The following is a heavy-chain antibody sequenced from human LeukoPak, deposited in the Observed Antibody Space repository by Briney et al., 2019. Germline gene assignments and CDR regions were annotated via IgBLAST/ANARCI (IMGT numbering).Heavy chain of an antibody. V-gene: IGHV3-23*01. J-gene: IGHJ4*02. CDR1: GFTFSSYA. Sequence: GGSLRLSCAATGFTFSSYAVTWVRQAPGKGLEWVSAIGGSTYYADSVKGRFTISRDNSENALYLQMNSLRAEDTAVYYCAKQYSGGWYYLDYWGQGTLVTVSS. CDR3: AKQYSGGWYYLDY. D-gene: IGHD6-19*01. CDR2: IGGST.